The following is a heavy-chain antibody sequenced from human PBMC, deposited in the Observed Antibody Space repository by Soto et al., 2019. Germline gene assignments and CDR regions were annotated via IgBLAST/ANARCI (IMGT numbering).Heavy chain of an antibody. CDR2: VSTYADA. D-gene: IGHD3-22*01. CDR1: GYSFTTYG. J-gene: IGHJ5*02. Sequence: QVQLVQSGAEVKKPGASVKVSCKASGYSFTTYGISWVRQAPGQGLEWMGWVSTYADANHAQKFKGRVTMTTDTTTNTAYMELRSLTSDDTAVYYCARDYDTSKNDCFDPRGQGTLVTVSS. V-gene: IGHV1-18*01. CDR3: ARDYDTSKNDCFDP.